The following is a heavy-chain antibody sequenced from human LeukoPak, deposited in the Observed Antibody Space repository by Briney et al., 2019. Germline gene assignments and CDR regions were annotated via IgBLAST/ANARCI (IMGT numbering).Heavy chain of an antibody. V-gene: IGHV1-58*01. CDR3: AAESGDILTAIDP. CDR1: GFTFTSSA. CDR2: IVVGSGNT. Sequence: GASVKVSCKASGFTFTSSAVQWVRQARGQGLEWIGWIVVGSGNTNYAQKFQERVTITRDMSTSTAYMELSSLRSEDTAVYYCAAESGDILTAIDPWGQGTLVTVSS. J-gene: IGHJ5*02. D-gene: IGHD3-9*01.